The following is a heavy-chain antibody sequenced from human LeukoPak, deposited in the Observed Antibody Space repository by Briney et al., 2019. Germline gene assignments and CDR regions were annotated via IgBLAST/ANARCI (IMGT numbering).Heavy chain of an antibody. D-gene: IGHD3-22*01. CDR1: GDSVSRSDSY. V-gene: IGHV4-39*01. Sequence: SETLSLTCSVSGDSVSRSDSYWDWIRQPPGTGLEWIGTIYYSGRTYYSPSLKSRVTMSVDPSNNQFSLNLRSVTAADTALYYCARRRYYDGSGYLAWGQGTLLSVSS. CDR2: IYYSGRT. J-gene: IGHJ1*01. CDR3: ARRRYYDGSGYLA.